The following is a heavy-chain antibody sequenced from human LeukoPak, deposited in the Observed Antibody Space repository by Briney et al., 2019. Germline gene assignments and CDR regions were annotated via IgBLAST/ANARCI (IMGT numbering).Heavy chain of an antibody. D-gene: IGHD6-13*01. CDR2: ICAYNGNT. CDR1: GYTFTSYG. Sequence: ASVKVSCKASGYTFTSYGISWVRQAPGQGLEWMGWICAYNGNTNYAQKLQGRVTMTTDTSTSTAYMELRSLRSDDTAVYYCARYGRQQLGYYYYYGMDVWGQGTTVTVSS. J-gene: IGHJ6*02. CDR3: ARYGRQQLGYYYYYGMDV. V-gene: IGHV1-18*01.